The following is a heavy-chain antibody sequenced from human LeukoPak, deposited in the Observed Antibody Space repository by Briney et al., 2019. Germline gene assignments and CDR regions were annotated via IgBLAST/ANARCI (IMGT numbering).Heavy chain of an antibody. D-gene: IGHD5-18*01. J-gene: IGHJ6*03. V-gene: IGHV3-9*01. CDR2: ISWDGRSI. Sequence: PGRSLRLSCAGFGFNFDEHALHWVRQAPGEGLEWVSGISWDGRSIGYAASVKGRFTISGDNARNSLYLQMNSLRPDDTALYCCAKDMDAWIPTGRGMDVWGKGTTVTVSS. CDR3: AKDMDAWIPTGRGMDV. CDR1: GFNFDEHA.